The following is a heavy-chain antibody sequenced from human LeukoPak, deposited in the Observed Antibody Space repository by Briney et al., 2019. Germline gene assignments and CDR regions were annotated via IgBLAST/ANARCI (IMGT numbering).Heavy chain of an antibody. V-gene: IGHV3-21*01. CDR2: ISSSSSYI. D-gene: IGHD2-21*02. Sequence: GGSLRLSCAASGFTFSSYSMNWVRQAPGKGLEWFSSISSSSSYIYYADSVKGRFTISRDNAKNSLYLQMNSLRAEDTAVYYCARDSGSYCGGDCYSFDYWGQGTLVTVSS. CDR3: ARDSGSYCGGDCYSFDY. J-gene: IGHJ4*02. CDR1: GFTFSSYS.